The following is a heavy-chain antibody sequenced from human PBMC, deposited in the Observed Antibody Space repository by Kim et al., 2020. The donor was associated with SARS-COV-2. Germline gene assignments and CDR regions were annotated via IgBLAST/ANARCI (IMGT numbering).Heavy chain of an antibody. CDR3: AREVGCGGGGCQSLDF. V-gene: IGHV3-74*01. Sequence: SVKGRFTIHRDNSKNTLYLEMHSLRAEDTAVYYCAREVGCGGGGCQSLDFWGQGTLVTVSS. D-gene: IGHD2-21*01. J-gene: IGHJ4*02.